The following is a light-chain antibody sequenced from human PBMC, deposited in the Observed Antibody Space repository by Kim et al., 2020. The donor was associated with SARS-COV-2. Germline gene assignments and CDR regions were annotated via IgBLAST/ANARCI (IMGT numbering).Light chain of an antibody. Sequence: SPGERATLSCRASESISTNLAWYQQKPGQAPRLLIYGAFTRATGIPARFSGSGSGTEFTLTISSLQSEDFAVYYCKQYNNWPPLTFGGGTKVDIK. CDR1: ESISTN. CDR2: GAF. CDR3: KQYNNWPPLT. J-gene: IGKJ4*01. V-gene: IGKV3-15*01.